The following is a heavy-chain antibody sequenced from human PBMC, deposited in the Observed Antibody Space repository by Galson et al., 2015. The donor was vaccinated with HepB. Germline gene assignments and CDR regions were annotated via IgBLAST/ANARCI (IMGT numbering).Heavy chain of an antibody. D-gene: IGHD3-3*01. CDR2: IYYSGST. Sequence: TLSLTCTVSGGSISSGGYYWSWIRQHPGKGLEWIGYIYYSGSTYYNPSLKSRVTISVDTSKNQFSLKLSSVTAADTAVYYCASLHYYDFWSGYYPGDYWGQGTLVTVSS. V-gene: IGHV4-31*03. J-gene: IGHJ4*02. CDR1: GGSISSGGYY. CDR3: ASLHYYDFWSGYYPGDY.